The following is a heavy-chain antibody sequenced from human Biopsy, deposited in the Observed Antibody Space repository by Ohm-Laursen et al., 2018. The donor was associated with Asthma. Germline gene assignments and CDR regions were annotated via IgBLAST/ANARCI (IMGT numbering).Heavy chain of an antibody. CDR2: ISYGGKT. D-gene: IGHD3-3*01. V-gene: IGHV4-39*01. CDR1: GGSMTSTSHY. Sequence: SDTLSLTCTVSGGSMTSTSHYWDWIRQAPGKGLEWIGYISYGGKTSYNPSLKNRVTISRDTSKNQFSLRLTSVTAADTAVYFCARRITIFGVVQKDHGMDAWGQGTTVIVSS. J-gene: IGHJ6*02. CDR3: ARRITIFGVVQKDHGMDA.